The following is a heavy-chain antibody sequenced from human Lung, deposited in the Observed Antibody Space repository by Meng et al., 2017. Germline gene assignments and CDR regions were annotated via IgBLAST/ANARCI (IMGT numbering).Heavy chain of an antibody. CDR1: GCSISSDNW. CDR3: TKNDFYCLGY. J-gene: IGHJ4*02. CDR2: IYHSGST. Sequence: QVAVEEAGPGLVKPSGTLSLAGAVSGCSISSDNWWSWGRQPPGKGLEWIGEIYHSGSTNYNPSLKSRITISVDKPKNQFSLTLSSVTAADTAVYYCTKNDFYCLGYWGQGTLVTVSS. D-gene: IGHD2-21*01. V-gene: IGHV4-4*02.